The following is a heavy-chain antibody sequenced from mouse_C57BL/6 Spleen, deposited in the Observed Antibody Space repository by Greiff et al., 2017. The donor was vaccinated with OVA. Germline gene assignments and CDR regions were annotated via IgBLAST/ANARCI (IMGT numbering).Heavy chain of an antibody. V-gene: IGHV1-54*01. CDR2: INPGSGGT. CDR3: AREDYTTVVAFDY. J-gene: IGHJ2*01. CDR1: GYAFTNYL. Sequence: QVHVKQSGAELVRPGTSVKVSCKASGYAFTNYLIEWVKQRPGQGLEWIGVINPGSGGTNYNEKFKGKATLTADKSSSTAYMQLSSLTSEDSAVYFCAREDYTTVVAFDYWGQGTTLTVSS. D-gene: IGHD1-1*01.